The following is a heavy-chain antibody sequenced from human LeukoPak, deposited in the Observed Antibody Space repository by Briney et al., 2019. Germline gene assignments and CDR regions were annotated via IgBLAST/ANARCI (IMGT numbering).Heavy chain of an antibody. J-gene: IGHJ4*02. D-gene: IGHD5-18*01. CDR1: GFTFSSYE. Sequence: GGSLRLSCAASGFTFSSYEMIWVRQAPGKGLEWVSYITSSGSTIYYADSVKGRFTISRDNAKNSLYRQMNSLRAEDTAVYYCARDGYTYGMVFDYWGQGTLVTVSS. CDR3: ARDGYTYGMVFDY. CDR2: ITSSGSTI. V-gene: IGHV3-48*03.